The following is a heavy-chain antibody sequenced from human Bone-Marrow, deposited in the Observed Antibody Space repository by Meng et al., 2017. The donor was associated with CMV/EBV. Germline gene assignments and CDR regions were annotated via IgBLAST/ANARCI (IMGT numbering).Heavy chain of an antibody. CDR1: GFTFSSYW. V-gene: IGHV3-7*01. Sequence: GGSLRLSCAVSGFTFSSYWMTWVRQTPGKGLEWVANIKQGRSQIYYVASVEGRFTIFRDNAQNSLYLQMYSLRAEDTAVYYCARPEYATSGGHSGIDVWGQGTTVTVSS. CDR2: IKQGRSQI. D-gene: IGHD2-2*01. CDR3: ARPEYATSGGHSGIDV. J-gene: IGHJ6*02.